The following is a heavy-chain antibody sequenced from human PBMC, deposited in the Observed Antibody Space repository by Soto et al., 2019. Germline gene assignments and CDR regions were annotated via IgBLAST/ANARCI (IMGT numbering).Heavy chain of an antibody. CDR3: ARESGTGTFNYYYYGMDV. D-gene: IGHD1-7*01. V-gene: IGHV1-46*01. Sequence: ASVKVSCKASGYTFTSYYMHWVRNVPGQGLEWMGIINPSGRSTSSAQKFQGRVTMTRDTSTSTVYMELSSLRSEDTAVYYCARESGTGTFNYYYYGMDVWGQGTTVTVSS. CDR2: INPSGRST. J-gene: IGHJ6*02. CDR1: GYTFTSYY.